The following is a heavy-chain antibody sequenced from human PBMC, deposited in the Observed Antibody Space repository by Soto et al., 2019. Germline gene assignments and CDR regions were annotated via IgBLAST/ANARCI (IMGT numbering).Heavy chain of an antibody. CDR3: ARDQAAGGTISRYFQD. CDR1: GFTFSSYA. D-gene: IGHD6-13*01. CDR2: ISGGGSTT. V-gene: IGHV3-23*01. J-gene: IGHJ1*01. Sequence: VQLLESGGGLVQPEGSLRLSCEASGFTFSSYAMSWVRQAPGKGLEWVSGISGGGSTTYYADSVKGRFTISRDNSKNTLYLQLNSLRAEDTAVYYCARDQAAGGTISRYFQDWGQGTLVTVSS.